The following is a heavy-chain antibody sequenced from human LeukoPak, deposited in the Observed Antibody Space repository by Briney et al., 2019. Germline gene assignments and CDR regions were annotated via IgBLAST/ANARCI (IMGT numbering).Heavy chain of an antibody. D-gene: IGHD3-10*01. Sequence: PSETLSLTCAVYGGSFSGYYWSWIRQPPGKGLEWIGSIYHSGSTYYNPSLKSRVTISVDTSKNQFSLKLSSVTAADTAVYYCARIEDYDGSGSYYTVDWGQGTLVTVSS. CDR1: GGSFSGYY. V-gene: IGHV4-34*01. J-gene: IGHJ4*02. CDR2: IYHSGST. CDR3: ARIEDYDGSGSYYTVD.